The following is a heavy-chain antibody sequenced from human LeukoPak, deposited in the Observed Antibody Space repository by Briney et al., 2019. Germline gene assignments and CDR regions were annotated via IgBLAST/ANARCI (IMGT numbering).Heavy chain of an antibody. Sequence: SGGSLRLSCAASGLTFSTSAMSWVRQAPGKGLEWLSYINIGGTNTHYADSVKGRFTISRDNAKKSLYLEMNNLRAEDTAVYYCATDGAGFDTWGQGVLVTVSS. CDR1: GLTFSTSA. V-gene: IGHV3-11*01. CDR2: INIGGTNT. CDR3: ATDGAGFDT. J-gene: IGHJ5*02.